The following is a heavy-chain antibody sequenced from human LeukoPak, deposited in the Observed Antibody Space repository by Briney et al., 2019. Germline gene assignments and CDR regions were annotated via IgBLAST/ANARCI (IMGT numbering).Heavy chain of an antibody. CDR3: ARVFSGNSDDYYYGMDV. Sequence: ASVKVSCKASGYTFTSYYMHWVRQAPAQGLEWMGIINPSGGSTSYAQKFQGRVTMTRDTSTSTVYMELSSLRSEDTAVYYCARVFSGNSDDYYYGMDVWGQGTTVTVSS. J-gene: IGHJ6*02. D-gene: IGHD4-23*01. V-gene: IGHV1-46*01. CDR1: GYTFTSYY. CDR2: INPSGGST.